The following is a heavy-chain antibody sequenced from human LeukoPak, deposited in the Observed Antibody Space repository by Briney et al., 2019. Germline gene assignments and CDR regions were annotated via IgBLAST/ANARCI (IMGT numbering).Heavy chain of an antibody. D-gene: IGHD4-17*01. CDR1: GYTFTSYS. Sequence: ASVKVSCKASGYTFTSYSITWVRQAPGQGLEWMGWISAYNGNTNYAQKLQGRVTVTTDTSTSTVCMELGSLRSDDTAVYYCAKVGGDYGMDVWGLGTTVTVSS. V-gene: IGHV1-18*01. CDR2: ISAYNGNT. J-gene: IGHJ6*02. CDR3: AKVGGDYGMDV.